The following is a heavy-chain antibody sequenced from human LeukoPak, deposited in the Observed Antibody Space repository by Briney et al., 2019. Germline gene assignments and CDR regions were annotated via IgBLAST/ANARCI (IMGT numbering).Heavy chain of an antibody. CDR3: AREIGLRRGVLNPIDY. D-gene: IGHD3-10*01. CDR2: TYYRSKWYF. V-gene: IGHV6-1*01. J-gene: IGHJ4*02. CDR1: GDSVSSDSVV. Sequence: SQTLSLTCAISGDSVSSDSVVWDWIRQSPSRGLEWLGRTYYRSKWYFDYALSVKSRMTINPDTSKNQFSLQLNSVTPEDTAVYYCAREIGLRRGVLNPIDYWGQGTLVTVSS.